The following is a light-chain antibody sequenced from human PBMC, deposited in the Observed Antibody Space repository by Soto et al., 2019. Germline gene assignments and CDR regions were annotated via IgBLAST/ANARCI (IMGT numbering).Light chain of an antibody. Sequence: EIQMSQAPSSLSATVGDRVTITCRASQSISSYLNWYQQKPGKAPKLLIYAASSLQSGVPSRFSGSGSGTDFTLTISSLQPEDFATYYWQQSYSTLWTFGQGTKVDIK. CDR3: QQSYSTLWT. V-gene: IGKV1-39*01. CDR2: AAS. J-gene: IGKJ1*01. CDR1: QSISSY.